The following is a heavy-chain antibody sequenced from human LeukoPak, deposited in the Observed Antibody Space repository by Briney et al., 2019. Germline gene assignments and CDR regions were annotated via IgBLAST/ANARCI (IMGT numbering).Heavy chain of an antibody. CDR3: ARVTRITMIVVVILDAFDI. CDR1: GYTFTSYG. Sequence: ASVKVSCKASGYTFTSYGISWVRQAPGQGLERMGWISAYNGNTNYAQKLQGRVTMTTDTSTSTAYMELRSQRSDDTAVYYCARVTRITMIVVVILDAFDIWGQGTMATVSS. J-gene: IGHJ3*02. D-gene: IGHD3-22*01. CDR2: ISAYNGNT. V-gene: IGHV1-18*01.